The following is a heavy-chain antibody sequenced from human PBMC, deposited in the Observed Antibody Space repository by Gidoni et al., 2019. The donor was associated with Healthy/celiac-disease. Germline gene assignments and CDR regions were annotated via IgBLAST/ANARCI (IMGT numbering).Heavy chain of an antibody. CDR3: ARAVNV. J-gene: IGHJ4*02. D-gene: IGHD3-16*01. CDR1: GFTFSSYS. Sequence: EGQLVEAGGGLVKPGGSRRISGAASGFTFSSYSMNWVRQAPGKGLEWVSSISSSSSYISYADSVQGRFTISSDNAKNSLYLQMNSLRAEDTAVYYCARAVNVWGQGTLVTVSS. CDR2: ISSSSSYI. V-gene: IGHV3-21*01.